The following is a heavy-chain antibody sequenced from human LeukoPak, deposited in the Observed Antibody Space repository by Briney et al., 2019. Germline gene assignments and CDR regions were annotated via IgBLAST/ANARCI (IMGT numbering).Heavy chain of an antibody. J-gene: IGHJ4*02. Sequence: GGSLRLSCAASGFTFSSYSVIWARQAPGKGLEWVSYVSSSGTTTYYADSVKGRFTISRDNGKNLLSLQMNSLIDEDTAVYYCARADRDGNKRFLDWGQGTLVTVSS. CDR1: GFTFSSYS. V-gene: IGHV3-48*02. CDR3: ARADRDGNKRFLD. D-gene: IGHD5-24*01. CDR2: VSSSGTTT.